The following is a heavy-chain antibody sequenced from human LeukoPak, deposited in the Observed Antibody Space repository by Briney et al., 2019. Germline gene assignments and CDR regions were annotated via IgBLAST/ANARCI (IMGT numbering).Heavy chain of an antibody. V-gene: IGHV4-34*01. J-gene: IGHJ3*02. CDR1: GGSFSGYY. Sequence: SETLPLTCAVYGGSFSGYYWSWIRQPPGKGLEWIGEINHSGSTNYNPSLKSRVTISVDTSKNQFSLKLSSVTAADTAVYYCARDGWLQKDDAFDIWGQGTMVTVSS. CDR3: ARDGWLQKDDAFDI. D-gene: IGHD6-19*01. CDR2: INHSGST.